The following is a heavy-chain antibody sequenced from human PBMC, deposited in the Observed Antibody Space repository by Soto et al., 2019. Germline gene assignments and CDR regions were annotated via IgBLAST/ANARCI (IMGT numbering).Heavy chain of an antibody. Sequence: GGSLRLSCAASGFTFSSYGMHWVRQAPGKGLEWVAVISYDGSNKYYADSVKGRFTISRDNSKNTLYLQMNSLRAEDTAVYYCAKDRKGYCSGGSCYFSDYWGQGTLVTVSS. D-gene: IGHD2-15*01. CDR1: GFTFSSYG. J-gene: IGHJ4*02. V-gene: IGHV3-30*18. CDR2: ISYDGSNK. CDR3: AKDRKGYCSGGSCYFSDY.